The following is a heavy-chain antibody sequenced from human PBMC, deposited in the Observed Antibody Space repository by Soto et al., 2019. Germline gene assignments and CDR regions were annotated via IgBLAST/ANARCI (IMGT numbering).Heavy chain of an antibody. J-gene: IGHJ5*02. V-gene: IGHV3-74*01. CDR1: GFSFNIYW. CDR2: INSDGSRT. CDR3: ARDEGFGGSLDP. D-gene: IGHD2-15*01. Sequence: EVQLVESGGGLVQPGGSLRLSCAASGFSFNIYWMYWVRQAPGKGLVWVSRINSDGSRTDYADSVKGRFTISRDNAKNTLYLQMNSLRAEDTAIYYCARDEGFGGSLDPWGQGTLVTVDS.